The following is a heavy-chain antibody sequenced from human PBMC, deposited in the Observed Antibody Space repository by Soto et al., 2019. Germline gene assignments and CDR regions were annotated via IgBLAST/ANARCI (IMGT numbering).Heavy chain of an antibody. CDR3: SKEGGIVGTGDY. V-gene: IGHV3-23*01. CDR2: INPSGTRT. D-gene: IGHD1-26*01. J-gene: IGHJ4*02. CDR1: GFTFISSA. Sequence: EVQLLESGGGFIQPGGSLRLSCAASGFTFISSAMSWVRQAPGKGLEWVSAINPSGTRTCYADSVKGRFAISRDNSKNTLYLQMNSLRAEDTALYYCSKEGGIVGTGDYWGQGTRVTVSS.